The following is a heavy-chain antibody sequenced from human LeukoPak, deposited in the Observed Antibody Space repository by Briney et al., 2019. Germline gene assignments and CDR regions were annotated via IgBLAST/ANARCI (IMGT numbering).Heavy chain of an antibody. J-gene: IGHJ4*02. CDR1: GFTLSRYW. V-gene: IGHV3-74*03. Sequence: PGGSPRLSCVASGFTLSRYWMHWVRQVPGKGLEWVSRINEDASTITYADSVKGRFTISRDNAKNTLYLQMNSLRAEDTAVYFCVRDLILVWTPGDDFDHWGQGTLVTVSS. CDR2: INEDASTI. CDR3: VRDLILVWTPGDDFDH. D-gene: IGHD3-16*01.